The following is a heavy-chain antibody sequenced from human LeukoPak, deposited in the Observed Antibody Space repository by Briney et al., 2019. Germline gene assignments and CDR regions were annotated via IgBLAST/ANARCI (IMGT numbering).Heavy chain of an antibody. CDR3: ARHDLPSSSWNRSGVFDY. CDR2: IYPGDSDT. CDR1: GYSFTSYW. V-gene: IGHV5-51*01. D-gene: IGHD6-13*01. Sequence: GESLKISCKGSGYSFTSYWIGWVRQMPGKGLEWMGIIYPGDSDTRYSPSFQGQVTISADKSISTAYLQWSSLKASDTAMYYCARHDLPSSSWNRSGVFDYWGQGTLVTVSS. J-gene: IGHJ4*02.